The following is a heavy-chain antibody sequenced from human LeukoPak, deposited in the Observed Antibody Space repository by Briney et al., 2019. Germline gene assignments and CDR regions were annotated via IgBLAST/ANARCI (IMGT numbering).Heavy chain of an antibody. Sequence: SGPTLVKPTQTLTLTCTFSGFSLSTSGVGVGWVRHPPGKALEWLALIFWDDDKYYSPSLKHRLTITKGTSRNQVVLTMTNVDPVDTATYYCAHTGYSYGLDFWGQGTLVTVSS. V-gene: IGHV2-5*02. J-gene: IGHJ4*02. CDR2: IFWDDDK. D-gene: IGHD5-18*01. CDR1: GFSLSTSGVG. CDR3: AHTGYSYGLDF.